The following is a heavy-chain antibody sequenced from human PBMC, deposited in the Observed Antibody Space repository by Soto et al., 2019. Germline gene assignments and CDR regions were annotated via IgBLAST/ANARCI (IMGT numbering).Heavy chain of an antibody. V-gene: IGHV3-23*01. D-gene: IGHD3-22*01. CDR1: GFTFSSYA. CDR2: ISGSGGST. Sequence: PGGSLRLSCAASGFTFSSYAMSWVRQAPGKGLEWVSAISGSGGSTYYADSVKGRFTISRDNSKNTLYLQMNSLRAEDTAVYYCARVGYDSSGYYYVFGYYFDYWGQGTLVTVSS. CDR3: ARVGYDSSGYYYVFGYYFDY. J-gene: IGHJ4*02.